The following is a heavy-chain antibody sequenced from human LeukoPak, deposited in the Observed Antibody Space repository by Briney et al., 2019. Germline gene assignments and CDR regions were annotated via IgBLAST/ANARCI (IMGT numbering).Heavy chain of an antibody. V-gene: IGHV5-51*01. D-gene: IGHD6-25*01. J-gene: IGHJ3*02. CDR3: VRERRNAFDI. CDR2: TYPGDSDT. CDR1: GYSFTSYW. Sequence: GESLKISCEGSGYSFTSYWIGWVRQMPGKGLEWMGITYPGDSDTRYSPPFQGQVTISADKFISTAYLQWSSLKASDTAMYYCVRERRNAFDIWGQGTMVTVSS.